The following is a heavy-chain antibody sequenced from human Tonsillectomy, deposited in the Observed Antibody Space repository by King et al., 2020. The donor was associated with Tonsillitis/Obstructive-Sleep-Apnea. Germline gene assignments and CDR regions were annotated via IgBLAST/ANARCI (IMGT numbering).Heavy chain of an antibody. CDR2: IYYSGST. V-gene: IGHV4-59*01. J-gene: IGHJ3*02. CDR1: GGSISSYY. CDR3: ARYPGFLEGAFDI. Sequence: VQLQESGPGLVKPSETLSLTCTVSGGSISSYYWSWIRQPPGKGLEWIGYIYYSGSTNYNPSLKSRVTISVHTSKNQFSLKLSSVTAADTAVYYCARYPGFLEGAFDICGQGTMVTVCS. D-gene: IGHD3-3*01.